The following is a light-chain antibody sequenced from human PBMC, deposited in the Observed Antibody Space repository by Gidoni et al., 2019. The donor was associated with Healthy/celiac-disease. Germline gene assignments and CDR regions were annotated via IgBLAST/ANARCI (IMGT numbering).Light chain of an antibody. CDR3: QVWDSSRDSVV. CDR1: NMGSNS. Sequence: YVLSQPLSVSVAPGNTARITRGGMNMGSNSVNWDQQKPGHAPVLGIYYGSDRPSGIPERFSGSNSGNTATLTISRVEAGDEADYYCQVWDSSRDSVVFGGGTKL. CDR2: YGS. J-gene: IGLJ2*01. V-gene: IGLV3-21*04.